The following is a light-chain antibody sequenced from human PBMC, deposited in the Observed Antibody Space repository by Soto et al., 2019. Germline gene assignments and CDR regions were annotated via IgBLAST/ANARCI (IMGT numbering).Light chain of an antibody. CDR1: QSISSN. CDR2: GAS. CDR3: QPDNNWPRT. Sequence: EIVMTQSPATLSVSPGDRVTLSCWASQSISSNLAWYQQKRGQAPRILIYGASTRYTGIPGRFSGSGSGTEFTLTISNLQSEDFAVYYCQPDNNWPRTFGQGTRVEIK. V-gene: IGKV3-15*01. J-gene: IGKJ1*01.